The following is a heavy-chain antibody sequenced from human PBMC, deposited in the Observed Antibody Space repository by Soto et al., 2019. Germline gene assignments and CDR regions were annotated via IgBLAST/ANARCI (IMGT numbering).Heavy chain of an antibody. J-gene: IGHJ5*02. CDR2: ISGSGGST. Sequence: GGSLRLSCAASGFTFSSYAMSWVRQAPGKGLEWVSAISGSGGSTYYADSVKGRFTISRDNSKNTLYLQMNSLRAEDTAVYYCAKGAQPGTGYCSSTSCYGYNWFDPWGQGTLVTVSS. CDR3: AKGAQPGTGYCSSTSCYGYNWFDP. CDR1: GFTFSSYA. D-gene: IGHD2-2*01. V-gene: IGHV3-23*01.